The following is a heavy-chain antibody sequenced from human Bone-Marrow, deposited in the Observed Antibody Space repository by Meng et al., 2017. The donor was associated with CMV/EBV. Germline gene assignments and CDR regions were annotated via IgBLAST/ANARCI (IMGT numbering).Heavy chain of an antibody. V-gene: IGHV3-30*02. CDR3: AKGAYSSSWATPEYFQH. Sequence: GALRLSCAASGITFSSYGMHWVRQAPGKGLEWVAFIRYDGSNKYYADSVKGRFTISRDNSKNTLYLQMNSLRAEDTAVYYCAKGAYSSSWATPEYFQHWGQGTLVTVSS. CDR1: GITFSSYG. CDR2: IRYDGSNK. D-gene: IGHD6-13*01. J-gene: IGHJ1*01.